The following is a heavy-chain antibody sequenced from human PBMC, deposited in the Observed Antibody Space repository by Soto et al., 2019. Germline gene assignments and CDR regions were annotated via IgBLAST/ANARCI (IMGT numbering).Heavy chain of an antibody. D-gene: IGHD5-12*01. CDR2: ISSTSVST. J-gene: IGHJ4*02. Sequence: EVQLVESGGGLVQPGGSLRLSCAASGFTFDEYAMHWVRQAPGKGLEWVSGISSTSVSTGYADSVRGRFTFSRDNAQNSLYLEMNSLTPADTALYYCAKDKGGLYYFDYWGQGTLATVSS. CDR1: GFTFDEYA. CDR3: AKDKGGLYYFDY. V-gene: IGHV3-9*01.